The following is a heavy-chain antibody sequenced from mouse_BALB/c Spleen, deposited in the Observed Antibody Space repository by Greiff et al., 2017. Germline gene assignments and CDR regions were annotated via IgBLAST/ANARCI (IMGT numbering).Heavy chain of an antibody. J-gene: IGHJ4*01. CDR3: ARCNRYEAMDY. V-gene: IGHV3-8*02. CDR1: GVSITSGY. Sequence: EVQLQESGPSLVKPSQTLSLTCSVTGVSITSGYWNWIREFPGNKLEYMGYISYSGSTYYNPSLKSRLSITRDTSKIQYYLQLNSVTTEDTATYYSARCNRYEAMDYWGQGTSVTVSS. CDR2: ISYSGST. D-gene: IGHD2-14*01.